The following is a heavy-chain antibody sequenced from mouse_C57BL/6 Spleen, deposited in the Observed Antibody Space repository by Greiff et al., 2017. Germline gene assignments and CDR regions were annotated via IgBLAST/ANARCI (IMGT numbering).Heavy chain of an antibody. CDR1: GYTFTSYW. V-gene: IGHV1-59*01. D-gene: IGHD1-1*01. Sequence: QVQLQQPGAELVRPGTSVKLSCKASGYTFTSYWMHWVKQRPGQGLEWIGVIDPSASYTNYNQKFKGKATLTVDTSSSTAYMQLSSLTSEDSAVYYCANYGSSSWFAYWGQGTLVTVSA. J-gene: IGHJ3*01. CDR2: IDPSASYT. CDR3: ANYGSSSWFAY.